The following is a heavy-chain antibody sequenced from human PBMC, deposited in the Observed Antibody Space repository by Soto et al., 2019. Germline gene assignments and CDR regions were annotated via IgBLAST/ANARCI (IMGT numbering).Heavy chain of an antibody. D-gene: IGHD6-6*01. J-gene: IGHJ4*02. CDR3: ARSSIAPRLFMYPFDY. CDR2: IYYDGNT. Sequence: SETLSLTCTVSGGSISSSSYYWGWIRQPPGKGLECIGSIYYDGNTYYNPSLKSRVIISVDMSKIQFSLKLSSVTAADTAVYYCARSSIAPRLFMYPFDYWGQGTLVTVSS. CDR1: GGSISSSSYY. V-gene: IGHV4-39*01.